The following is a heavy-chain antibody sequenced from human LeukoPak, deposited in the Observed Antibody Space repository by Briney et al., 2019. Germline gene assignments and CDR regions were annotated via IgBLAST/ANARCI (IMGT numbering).Heavy chain of an antibody. CDR1: GYTLTELS. CDR2: FDPEDDET. Sequence: ASVKVSCTVSGYTLTELSMHWVRQAPGKGLEWMGGFDPEDDETIYAQKPQGRVTMTTDTSTSTAYMELRSLRSDDTAVYYCARDPADRYDSSGYYRGNYFDYWGQGTLVTVSS. V-gene: IGHV1-24*01. J-gene: IGHJ4*02. D-gene: IGHD3-22*01. CDR3: ARDPADRYDSSGYYRGNYFDY.